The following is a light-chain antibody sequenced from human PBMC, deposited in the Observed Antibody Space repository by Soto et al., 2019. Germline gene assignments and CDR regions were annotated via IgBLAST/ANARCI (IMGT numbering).Light chain of an antibody. Sequence: EIVLTQSPATLSLSPGERATLSCRASQSVSSSLAWYQQKPGQAPRLLIYDASNRATGIPARFSGGGSGTDFTLTISSLEPEDFAVYYCQQRSNWYTFGQGTKVEIK. J-gene: IGKJ2*01. CDR2: DAS. CDR1: QSVSSS. V-gene: IGKV3-11*01. CDR3: QQRSNWYT.